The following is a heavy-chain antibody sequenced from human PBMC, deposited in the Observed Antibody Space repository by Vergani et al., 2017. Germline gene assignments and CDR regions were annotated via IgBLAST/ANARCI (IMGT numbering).Heavy chain of an antibody. CDR1: GFTFSSYG. CDR2: ISYDGSNK. D-gene: IGHD1-7*01. V-gene: IGHV3-30*18. CDR3: AKDRPKLELRLLMDV. J-gene: IGHJ6*03. Sequence: QVQLVESGGGVVQPGRSLRLSCAASGFTFSSYGMYWVRQAPGKGLEWVAVISYDGSNKYYADSVKGRFTISRDNSKNTLYLQMNSLRAEDTAVYYCAKDRPKLELRLLMDVGGKGTTVTVSS.